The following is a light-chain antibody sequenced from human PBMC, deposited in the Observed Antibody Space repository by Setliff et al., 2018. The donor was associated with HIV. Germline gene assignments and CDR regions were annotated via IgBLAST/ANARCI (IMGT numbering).Light chain of an antibody. CDR3: QAWDSSTLSYV. CDR1: ELGDKY. J-gene: IGLJ1*01. CDR2: EDT. Sequence: SYELTQPPSVSVSPGQTASITCSGAELGDKYACLYQQKPGQAPVLVIYEDTNRPSGIPERFSGSSSGNTATLTISGTQAMDEADYYCQAWDSSTLSYVFGTGTKVTVL. V-gene: IGLV3-1*01.